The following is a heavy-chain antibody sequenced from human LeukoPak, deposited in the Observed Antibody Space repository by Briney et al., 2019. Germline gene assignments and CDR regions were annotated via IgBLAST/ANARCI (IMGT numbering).Heavy chain of an antibody. CDR1: GYTFDDYA. J-gene: IGHJ4*02. CDR2: IYWNSDSI. CDR3: AINGGGDSGYGNFDY. D-gene: IGHD5-12*01. Sequence: GGALRLSCAVSGYTFDDYAMRSVRPVPRKGLECVSGIYWNSDSIDYADSVKGRFTTSRDNAKNSLYLQMNSLRAEDTAFYYCAINGGGDSGYGNFDYWGQGTLVTVSS. V-gene: IGHV3-9*01.